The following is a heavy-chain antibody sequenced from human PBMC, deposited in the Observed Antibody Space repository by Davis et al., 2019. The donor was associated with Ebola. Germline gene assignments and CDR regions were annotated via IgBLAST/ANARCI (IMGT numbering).Heavy chain of an antibody. Sequence: SETLSLTCTVSGGSICSGSYYWSWIRQPAGKGLEWIGHIYTSGSTNYNPSLKSRVTISVDTSKNQFSLKLSSVTAADTAVYYCARDRAVTTSGLYNWFDPWGQGTLVTVSS. CDR3: ARDRAVTTSGLYNWFDP. V-gene: IGHV4-61*09. J-gene: IGHJ5*02. CDR2: IYTSGST. CDR1: GGSICSGSYY. D-gene: IGHD4-17*01.